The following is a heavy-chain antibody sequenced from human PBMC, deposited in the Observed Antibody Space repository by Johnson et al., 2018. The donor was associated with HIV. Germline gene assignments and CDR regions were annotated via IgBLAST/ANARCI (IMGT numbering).Heavy chain of an antibody. CDR2: ISYDGSNK. D-gene: IGHD4-11*01. V-gene: IGHV3-30-3*01. CDR1: GFTFSSYA. CDR3: GRDINYSNYVTDAFDI. Sequence: QLVESGGGVVRPGRSLRLSCSASGFTFSSYAMHWVRQAPGKGLEWVAVISYDGSNKYYADSVKGRFTISRDSSKNMLYLQMNSLRTEDTAVYYCGRDINYSNYVTDAFDIWGQGTVVTVSS. J-gene: IGHJ3*02.